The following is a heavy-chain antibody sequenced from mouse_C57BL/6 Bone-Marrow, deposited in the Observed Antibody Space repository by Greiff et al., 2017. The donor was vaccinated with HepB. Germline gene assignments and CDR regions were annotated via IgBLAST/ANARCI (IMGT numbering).Heavy chain of an antibody. D-gene: IGHD1-1*01. CDR3: AKGYCYYGSSYWYFDV. CDR2: ISSGSSTI. J-gene: IGHJ1*03. Sequence: EVKLMESGGGLVKPGGSLKLSCAASGFTFSDYGMHWVRQAPEKGLEWVAYISSGSSTIYYADTVKGRFTISRDNAKNTLFLQMTSLRSEDTAMYYCAKGYCYYGSSYWYFDVWGTGTTVTVSS. CDR1: GFTFSDYG. V-gene: IGHV5-17*01.